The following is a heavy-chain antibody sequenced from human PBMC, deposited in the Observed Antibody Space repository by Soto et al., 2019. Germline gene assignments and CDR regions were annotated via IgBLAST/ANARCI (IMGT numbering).Heavy chain of an antibody. D-gene: IGHD1-26*01. V-gene: IGHV1-8*01. CDR1: GYSFTSLD. J-gene: IGHJ4*02. CDR2: MEPSTGRP. CDR3: ARGVSAGVDY. Sequence: QVQLVQSGAEVREPGASVKVSCKASGYSFTSLDINWVRQTAGQGLEWMGWMEPSTGRPGYAQKFQGRVTMTRDTSINTAYMELTTLTSDDTAFYYCARGVSAGVDYWGQGTLVIVSS.